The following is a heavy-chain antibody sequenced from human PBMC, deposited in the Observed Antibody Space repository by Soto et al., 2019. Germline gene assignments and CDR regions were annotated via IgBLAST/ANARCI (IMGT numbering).Heavy chain of an antibody. CDR3: ARTLRGSSGYTSAFDY. D-gene: IGHD3-22*01. CDR2: IYYSGST. V-gene: IGHV4-31*03. CDR1: GGSISSGGYY. Sequence: SETLSLTCTVSGGSISSGGYYWSWIRQHPGKGLEWIGYIYYSGSTYYNPSLKSRVTISVDTSKNQFSLKLSSVTAADTAVYYCARTLRGSSGYTSAFDYWGQGTLVTVSS. J-gene: IGHJ4*02.